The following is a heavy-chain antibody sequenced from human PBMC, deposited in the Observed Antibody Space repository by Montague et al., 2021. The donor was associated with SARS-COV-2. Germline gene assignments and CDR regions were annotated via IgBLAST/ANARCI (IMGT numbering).Heavy chain of an antibody. CDR2: TYYGSSWNT. D-gene: IGHD1-7*01. Sequence: CAISGDSVARNKRAWNWIRQSPSRGLEWLGRTYYGSSWNTDYAVSVKSRITISPDTSKNQFSLHLNSVTPEDTAVYYCARGWNYAFDIWSQGTMVTVSS. CDR3: ARGWNYAFDI. J-gene: IGHJ3*02. V-gene: IGHV6-1*01. CDR1: GDSVARNKRA.